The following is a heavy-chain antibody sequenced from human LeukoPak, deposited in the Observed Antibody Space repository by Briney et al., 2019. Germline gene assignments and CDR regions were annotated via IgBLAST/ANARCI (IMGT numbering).Heavy chain of an antibody. D-gene: IGHD3-3*01. CDR1: GFTFSNYW. CDR2: IKQDGSEK. Sequence: GGSLRLPCAASGFTFSNYWMNWVRQAPGKGLEWVANIKQDGSEKYYVDSVKGRFTISRDNAKNSLYLQLNSLRVEDTAVYYCASQRFLDYWGQGTLVTVSS. J-gene: IGHJ4*02. V-gene: IGHV3-7*01. CDR3: ASQRFLDY.